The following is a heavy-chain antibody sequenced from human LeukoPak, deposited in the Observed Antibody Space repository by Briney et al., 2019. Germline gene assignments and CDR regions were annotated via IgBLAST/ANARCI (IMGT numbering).Heavy chain of an antibody. CDR3: AKASLSYYDSSGYWGFNDY. CDR1: GFTFSSYG. D-gene: IGHD3-22*01. J-gene: IGHJ4*02. CDR2: IRYDGSNK. Sequence: GGSLRLSCAASGFTFSSYGMHWVRQAPGKGLEWVAFIRYDGSNKYYADSVKGRFTISRDNSKNTLYLQMNSLRAEDTAVYYCAKASLSYYDSSGYWGFNDYWGQGTLVTVSS. V-gene: IGHV3-30*02.